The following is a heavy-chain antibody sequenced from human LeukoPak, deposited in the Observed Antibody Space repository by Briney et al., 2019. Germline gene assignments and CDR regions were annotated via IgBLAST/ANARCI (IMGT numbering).Heavy chain of an antibody. V-gene: IGHV3-30-3*01. Sequence: GRSLRLSCAASGFTFGSYAMHWVRQAPGKGLEWVAVISYDGSNQYYADSVKGRFTISRDNSRNTLYLQMNSLRPDDTAVYYCARDSRSYSTGTEYWGQGTLVTVSS. CDR3: ARDSRSYSTGTEY. D-gene: IGHD1-26*01. CDR2: ISYDGSNQ. J-gene: IGHJ4*02. CDR1: GFTFGSYA.